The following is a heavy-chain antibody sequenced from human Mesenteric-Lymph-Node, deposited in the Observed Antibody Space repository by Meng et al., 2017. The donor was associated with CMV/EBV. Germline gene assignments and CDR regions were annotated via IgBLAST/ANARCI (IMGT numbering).Heavy chain of an antibody. Sequence: GESLKISCAASGFTFSSYSMNWVRQAPGKGLEWVSIIYRGGSTLYGDSVKGRFTISRDSSKNTLYLQMNSVRTDDTAVYYCARGDTGYGLDVWGQGTTVTVSS. D-gene: IGHD1-26*01. V-gene: IGHV3-66*02. CDR1: GFTFSSYS. CDR2: IYRGGST. J-gene: IGHJ6*02. CDR3: ARGDTGYGLDV.